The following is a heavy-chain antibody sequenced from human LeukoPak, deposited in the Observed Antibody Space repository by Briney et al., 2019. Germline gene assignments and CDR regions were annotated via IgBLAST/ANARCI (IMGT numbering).Heavy chain of an antibody. CDR1: GHTFSNYY. CDR2: INPSGGST. J-gene: IGHJ6*03. CDR3: ARGPGGRSGYYPLEDYYYYYYMDV. Sequence: GAPVKVSCKASGHTFSNYYIHWVRQAPGQGLEWMGIINPSGGSTTYAQKLQGRVTMTTDTSTSTAYMELRSLRSDDTAVYYCARGPGGRSGYYPLEDYYYYYYMDVWGKGTTVTVSS. V-gene: IGHV1-46*01. D-gene: IGHD3-22*01.